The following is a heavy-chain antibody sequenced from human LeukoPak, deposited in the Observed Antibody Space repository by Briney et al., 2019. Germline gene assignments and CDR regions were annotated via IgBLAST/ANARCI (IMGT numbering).Heavy chain of an antibody. V-gene: IGHV3-21*01. D-gene: IGHD2/OR15-2a*01. CDR2: ISSSSSYI. CDR1: GFTFSSYS. J-gene: IGHJ3*02. Sequence: PGGSLRLSCAASGFTFSSYSMNWVRQAPGKGLEWVSSISSSSSYIYYADSVKGRFTISRDNAKNSLYLQMNSLRAEDTAVYYCARDRCKSPGCDAFDIWGQGTMVTVSS. CDR3: ARDRCKSPGCDAFDI.